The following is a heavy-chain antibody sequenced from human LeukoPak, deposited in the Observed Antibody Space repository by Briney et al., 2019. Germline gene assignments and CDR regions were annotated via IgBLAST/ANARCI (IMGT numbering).Heavy chain of an antibody. V-gene: IGHV4-59*01. Sequence: SEPLSLTCTVSGGSISSYXWXXIRQPPGKGLEWIGYIYYSGSTNCNPSVKSRVAMSVDTSKKQFSLKLSSLTAADTAVYYCARGGTAVIAPYAFDIWGQGTMVTVSS. D-gene: IGHD4-23*01. J-gene: IGHJ3*02. CDR3: ARGGTAVIAPYAFDI. CDR2: IYYSGST. CDR1: GGSISSYX.